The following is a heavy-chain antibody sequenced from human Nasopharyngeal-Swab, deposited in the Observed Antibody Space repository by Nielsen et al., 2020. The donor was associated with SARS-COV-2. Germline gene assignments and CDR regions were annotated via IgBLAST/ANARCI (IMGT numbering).Heavy chain of an antibody. V-gene: IGHV3-30*02. J-gene: IGHJ6*03. Sequence: GRSLRLSCAASGFIFSSYGMHWVRQAPGKGLEWVAFIRYDGLNQHYADSVKGRFSISRDSFENTLYLQLNSLRADDTAVYYCAKDHKMDSGGGVGYMDVWGKGTTVTVSS. CDR1: GFIFSSYG. CDR2: IRYDGLNQ. CDR3: AKDHKMDSGGGVGYMDV. D-gene: IGHD3-16*01.